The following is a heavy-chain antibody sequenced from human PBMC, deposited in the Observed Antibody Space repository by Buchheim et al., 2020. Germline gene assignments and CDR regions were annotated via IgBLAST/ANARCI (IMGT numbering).Heavy chain of an antibody. CDR3: ATNWNYYRRLDY. D-gene: IGHD1-7*01. V-gene: IGHV3-21*01. CDR1: GFTFSNYN. Sequence: EVQLVESGGGLVKPGGSLRLSCAASGFTFSNYNMNWVRQAPGKGLEWVSSISGTSTDIYYADSVKGRFTISRDNAKNSLYLQMNSLRAEDTAVYYCATNWNYYRRLDYWGQGTL. J-gene: IGHJ4*02. CDR2: ISGTSTDI.